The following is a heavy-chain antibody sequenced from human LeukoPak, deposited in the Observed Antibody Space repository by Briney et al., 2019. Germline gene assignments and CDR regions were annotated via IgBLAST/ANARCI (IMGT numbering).Heavy chain of an antibody. CDR2: IYYSEST. V-gene: IGHV4-30-4*01. Sequence: SETLSLTCTVSGGSIRGNDYYWSWIRQPPGKGLEWIGYIYYSESTYYNPSLKSRVTISLDTAKIHFSLKLSSVTAADTAVYYCARGNGYGSGTYEIHYGMDVWGQGTTVTVSS. J-gene: IGHJ6*02. CDR3: ARGNGYGSGTYEIHYGMDV. D-gene: IGHD3-10*01. CDR1: GGSIRGNDYY.